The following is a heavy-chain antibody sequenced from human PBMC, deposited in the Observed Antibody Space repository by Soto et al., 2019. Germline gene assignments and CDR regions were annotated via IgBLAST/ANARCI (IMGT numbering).Heavy chain of an antibody. CDR3: ARADYGTFDN. D-gene: IGHD4-17*01. CDR1: GFIFRNYN. V-gene: IGHV3-64*07. Sequence: EVQLLESGGGLVQPGGSLRLSCSASGFIFRNYNMHWVRQAPGKGLEYVSGISSNGGSTFYADSVKGRFSISRENSKNTLHLQMGSLRPEDMGTYYCARADYGTFDNWGQGTLVAVSS. CDR2: ISSNGGST. J-gene: IGHJ4*02.